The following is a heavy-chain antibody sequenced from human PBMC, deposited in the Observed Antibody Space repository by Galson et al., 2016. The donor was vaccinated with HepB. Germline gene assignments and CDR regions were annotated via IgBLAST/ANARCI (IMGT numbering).Heavy chain of an antibody. V-gene: IGHV3-74*01. J-gene: IGHJ6*02. CDR1: GFIFTDHW. CDR2: VHPFGAFT. CDR3: VRDGGHFELDV. Sequence: SLRLSCAASGFIFTDHWMQWVRQAPGKGLVLVSRVHPFGAFTKYADSVKGRFTTSRDNAKNTVYLQMNSLRVEDTAFYYCVRDGGHFELDVWGQGTTVTVSS.